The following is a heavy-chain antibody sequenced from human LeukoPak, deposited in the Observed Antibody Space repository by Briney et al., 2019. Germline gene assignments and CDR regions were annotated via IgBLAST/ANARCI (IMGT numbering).Heavy chain of an antibody. CDR1: GFSLEDYA. V-gene: IGHV3-9*01. CDR2: ISWDGRNM. J-gene: IGHJ3*01. D-gene: IGHD2-15*01. CDR3: IKDMGFDLLKDAFDL. Sequence: PGGSLRLSCAAAGFSLEDYAMHWVRQAPGKGLEWVSSISWDGRNMAYADSVKGRFTISRDNAQNSLYLQMSSLRTEDTALYYCIKDMGFDLLKDAFDLWGQGILVTVSS.